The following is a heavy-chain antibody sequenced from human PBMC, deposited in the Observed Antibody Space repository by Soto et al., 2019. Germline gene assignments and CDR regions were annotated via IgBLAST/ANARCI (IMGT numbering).Heavy chain of an antibody. J-gene: IGHJ4*02. CDR1: SGSISSSSYY. CDR3: ARHMKDYYGSGNDY. Sequence: QLQLQESGPGLVKPSETLSLTCTVSSGSISSSSYYWGWIRQPPGKGLEWIGSIYYSGSTYYNPSLKSRVTISVDTSKNQVSLKLSSVTAADTAVYYCARHMKDYYGSGNDYWGQGTLVTVSS. D-gene: IGHD3-10*01. CDR2: IYYSGST. V-gene: IGHV4-39*01.